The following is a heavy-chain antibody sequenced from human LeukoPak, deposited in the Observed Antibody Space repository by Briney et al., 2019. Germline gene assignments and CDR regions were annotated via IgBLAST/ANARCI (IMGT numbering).Heavy chain of an antibody. V-gene: IGHV6-1*01. CDR1: GDSVSSNSVA. Sequence: SQTLSLTCAISGDSVSSNSVAWNWIRQSPSRGLEWLGRTYYRSKWYNDYAVSVKSRVTINSDTSKNQFSLQLNSVTPEDTAVYYCARDFPRTDAFDIWGQGTKVTVSS. CDR3: ARDFPRTDAFDI. J-gene: IGHJ3*02. CDR2: TYYRSKWYN.